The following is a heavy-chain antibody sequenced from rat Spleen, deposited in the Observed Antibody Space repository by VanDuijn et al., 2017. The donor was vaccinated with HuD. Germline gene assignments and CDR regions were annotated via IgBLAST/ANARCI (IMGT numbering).Heavy chain of an antibody. Sequence: QVQLKESGPGLVQPSQTLSLTCTVSGFSLTSYHLRWVRQPPGKGLEWMGVIRAGESPTNNSLLKSRLSISRDTSKSQVFLKMNSLQTEDTAMYFCARKPTEGIHFDYWGQGVMVTVSS. CDR1: GFSLTSYH. V-gene: IGHV2-43*01. J-gene: IGHJ2*01. CDR3: ARKPTEGIHFDY. CDR2: IRAGESP. D-gene: IGHD1-11*01.